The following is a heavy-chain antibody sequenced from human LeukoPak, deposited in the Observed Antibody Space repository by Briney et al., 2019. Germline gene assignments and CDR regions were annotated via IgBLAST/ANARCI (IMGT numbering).Heavy chain of an antibody. D-gene: IGHD3-22*01. V-gene: IGHV3-30*04. CDR3: ARDDASSGYRSTHFDY. J-gene: IGHJ4*02. CDR2: ISFDGSDK. Sequence: GGSLRLSCAASGFTFSSYAMHWVRQAPGKGLEWVAVISFDGSDKYYADSVKGRLTISRDTSKNTLYLQMNSLRVEDTAVYYCARDDASSGYRSTHFDYWGQGTLVTVSS. CDR1: GFTFSSYA.